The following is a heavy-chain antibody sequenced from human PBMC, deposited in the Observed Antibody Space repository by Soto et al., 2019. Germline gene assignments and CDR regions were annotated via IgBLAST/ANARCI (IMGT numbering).Heavy chain of an antibody. J-gene: IGHJ5*02. V-gene: IGHV4-34*01. D-gene: IGHD6-13*01. CDR3: ARIGYSSSLNWFDP. Sequence: SETLSLTCAVYGGSFSGYYWSWIRQPPGKGLEWIGEINHSGSTNYNPSLKSRVTISVDTSKNQFSPKLSSVTAADTAVYYCARIGYSSSLNWFDPWGQGTLVTVSS. CDR1: GGSFSGYY. CDR2: INHSGST.